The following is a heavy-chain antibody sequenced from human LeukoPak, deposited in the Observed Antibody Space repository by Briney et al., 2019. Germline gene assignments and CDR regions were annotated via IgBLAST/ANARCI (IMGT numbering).Heavy chain of an antibody. J-gene: IGHJ4*02. Sequence: GGSLRLSCAASGFTFSSYSMNWVRQAPGKGLEWVSSISSSSSYIYYADSVKGRFTISRDNAKNSLYLQMNSLRAEDTAVYYCAGEMGSFDAGCDYWGQGTLVTVSS. CDR2: ISSSSSYI. D-gene: IGHD1-26*01. V-gene: IGHV3-21*01. CDR3: AGEMGSFDAGCDY. CDR1: GFTFSSYS.